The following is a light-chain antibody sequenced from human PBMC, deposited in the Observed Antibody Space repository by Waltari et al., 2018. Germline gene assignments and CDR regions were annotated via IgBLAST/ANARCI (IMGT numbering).Light chain of an antibody. CDR2: DVN. CDR3: CSFTARGTWI. V-gene: IGLV2-14*03. J-gene: IGLJ2*01. CDR1: SSAVAAYGY. Sequence: QSALPPPGSVSGSPGQSITLPCTGTSSAVAAYGYFSWYQQKPDKAPILLILDVNNRALGVSNRFSGSKSGNTASLTISGLQAEDESDYYCCSFTARGTWIFGGGTRLTVV.